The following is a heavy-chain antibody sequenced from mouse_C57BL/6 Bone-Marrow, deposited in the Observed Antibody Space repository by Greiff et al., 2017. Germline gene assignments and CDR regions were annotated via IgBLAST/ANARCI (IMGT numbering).Heavy chain of an antibody. CDR2: IDPSDSYT. CDR1: GYTFTSYW. J-gene: IGHJ3*01. V-gene: IGHV1-69*01. Sequence: QVQLQQPGAELVMPGASVKLSCKASGYTFTSYWMHWVKQRPGQGLEWIGEIDPSDSYTNYNQKFKGKSTLTVDKSSSTAYMQLSSLTSEDSAVDYCASEARVSWFAYWGQGTLVTVSA. D-gene: IGHD2-13*01. CDR3: ASEARVSWFAY.